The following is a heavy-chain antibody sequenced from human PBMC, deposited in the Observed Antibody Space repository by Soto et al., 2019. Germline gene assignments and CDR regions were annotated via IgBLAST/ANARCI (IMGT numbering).Heavy chain of an antibody. CDR2: MYYSGNT. CDR3: ARHAYSDSSDYYPGSWFDP. Sequence: QLQVQESGPGLVKPSETLSLTCTVSGGSITRSSYYWGWIRQPPGKGLEWIGSMYYSGNTFYNPSLKSRVTISVDTSKNQFSLKLSSVTPADTAVYYCARHAYSDSSDYYPGSWFDPWGQGTLVTVSS. CDR1: GGSITRSSYY. V-gene: IGHV4-39*01. J-gene: IGHJ5*02. D-gene: IGHD3-22*01.